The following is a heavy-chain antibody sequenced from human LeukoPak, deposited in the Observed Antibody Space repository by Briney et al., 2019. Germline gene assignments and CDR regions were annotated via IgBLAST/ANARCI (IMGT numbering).Heavy chain of an antibody. CDR2: IIPIFGTA. D-gene: IGHD3-16*02. CDR1: GGTFSSYA. Sequence: GASVKVSCKASGGTFSSYAISWVRQAPGQGLEWMGGIIPIFGTANYAQKFQGRVTITTDESTSTAYMELSSLRSEDTAVYYCATLTTGITFEGVIVIFDYYMDVWGKGTTVTVSS. CDR3: ATLTTGITFEGVIVIFDYYMDV. J-gene: IGHJ6*03. V-gene: IGHV1-69*05.